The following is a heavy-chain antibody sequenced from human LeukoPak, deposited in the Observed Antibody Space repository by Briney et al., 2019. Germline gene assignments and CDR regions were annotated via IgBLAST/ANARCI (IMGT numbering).Heavy chain of an antibody. J-gene: IGHJ4*02. CDR2: ISTGNSV. CDR3: ARSPTANIDFHFDF. CDR1: GFTFTNYA. D-gene: IGHD5-18*01. V-gene: IGHV3-23*05. Sequence: AGGSLRLSCAASGFTFTNYAMSWVRQAPGKGLEWVSGISTGNSVYYGDSVEGRFTISRGNSKDTLYLQINGLRAEDTAVYYCARSPTANIDFHFDFWGQGTLVTVSS.